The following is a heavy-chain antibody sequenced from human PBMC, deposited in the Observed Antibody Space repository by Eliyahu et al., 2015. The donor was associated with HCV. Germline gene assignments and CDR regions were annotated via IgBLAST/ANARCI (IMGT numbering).Heavy chain of an antibody. CDR3: ARGSPYDYGGQFDY. Sequence: QVQLQQWGAGLLKPSETLSLTCAVYGGSFSGYYWSWIRQPPGKGLEWIGEINHSGSTNYNPSLKSRVTISVDTSKNQFSLKLSSVTAADTAVYYCARGSPYDYGGQFDYWGQGTLVTVSS. D-gene: IGHD4-23*01. CDR2: INHSGST. J-gene: IGHJ4*02. CDR1: GGSFSGYY. V-gene: IGHV4-34*01.